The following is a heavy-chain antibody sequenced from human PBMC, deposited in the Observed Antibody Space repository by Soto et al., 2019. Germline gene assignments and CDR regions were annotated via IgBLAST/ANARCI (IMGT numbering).Heavy chain of an antibody. Sequence: GGSLRLSCAASGFTFSSYAMSWVRQAPGKGLEWVSAISGSGGSTYYADSVKGRFTISRDNSKNTLYLQMNSLRAEDTAVYYCAKVHDYSILYYMDVWGKGTTVTVS. CDR2: ISGSGGST. CDR1: GFTFSSYA. D-gene: IGHD2-21*01. V-gene: IGHV3-23*01. CDR3: AKVHDYSILYYMDV. J-gene: IGHJ6*03.